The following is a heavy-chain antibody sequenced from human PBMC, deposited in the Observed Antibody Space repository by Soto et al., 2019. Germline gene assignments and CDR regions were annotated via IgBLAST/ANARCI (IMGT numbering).Heavy chain of an antibody. V-gene: IGHV3-7*05. D-gene: IGHD6-13*01. J-gene: IGHJ3*02. CDR3: ARDVSPGSSSLYLDAFDI. CDR1: GFTLSAYW. CDR2: INRDGSKK. Sequence: EVQLEESGGDLVQPGGSLRLSCAASGFTLSAYWMTWVRQAPGKGLEWVANINRDGSKKSYLDSVRGRFTISRDNVGNSLYLQMDGLRADDTALYCCARDVSPGSSSLYLDAFDIWGQGTMVTVSS.